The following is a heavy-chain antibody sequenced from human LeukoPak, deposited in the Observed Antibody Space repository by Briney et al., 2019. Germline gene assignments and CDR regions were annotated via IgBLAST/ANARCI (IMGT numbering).Heavy chain of an antibody. D-gene: IGHD2-15*01. CDR2: ISYSGST. V-gene: IGHV4-38-2*02. J-gene: IGHJ3*02. CDR3: ARDGSPSPRIVGAFDI. CDR1: AYSISSGYF. Sequence: SETLSLTCTVSAYSISSGYFWGWIRQPPGKGLEWIGSISYSGSTYYNTSLNSRVTISVDTSKNQFSLRLSSVTAADTAVYSCARDGSPSPRIVGAFDIWGQGTIVTVSS.